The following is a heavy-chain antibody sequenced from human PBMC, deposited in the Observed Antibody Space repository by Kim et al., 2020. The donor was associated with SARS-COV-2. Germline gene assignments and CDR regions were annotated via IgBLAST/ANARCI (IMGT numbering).Heavy chain of an antibody. CDR3: AKEVDFWSGYGFDY. Sequence: ADSGKGRFTSSRDNAKNTLYLQMNRLRAEDTAVYYCAKEVDFWSGYGFDYWGQGTLVTVSS. J-gene: IGHJ4*02. V-gene: IGHV3-30*02. D-gene: IGHD3-3*01.